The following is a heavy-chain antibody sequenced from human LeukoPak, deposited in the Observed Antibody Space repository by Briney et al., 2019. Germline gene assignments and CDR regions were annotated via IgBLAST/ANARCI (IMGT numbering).Heavy chain of an antibody. CDR1: GFTFSSYA. Sequence: GRSLRLSCAASGFTFSSYAMHWVRQALGKGLEWVAVISYDGSNKYYADSVKGRFTISRDNSKNTLYLQMNSLRAEDTAVYYCARSQGSWGQGTLVTVSS. V-gene: IGHV3-30-3*01. CDR2: ISYDGSNK. CDR3: ARSQGS. J-gene: IGHJ4*02.